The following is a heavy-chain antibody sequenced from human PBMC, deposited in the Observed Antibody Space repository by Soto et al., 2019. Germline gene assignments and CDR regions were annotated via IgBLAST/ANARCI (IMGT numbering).Heavy chain of an antibody. D-gene: IGHD6-13*01. V-gene: IGHV1-69*13. CDR1: AVTFNSYA. Sequence: SVNVSCKASAVTFNSYAISWVRQAPGQGLEWMGGIIPIFGTANYAQKFQGRVTITADESTSTAYMELSSLRSEDTAVYYFAGVSSSWSVTYYGMDVWGQGTRVTVSS. CDR2: IIPIFGTA. J-gene: IGHJ6*02. CDR3: AGVSSSWSVTYYGMDV.